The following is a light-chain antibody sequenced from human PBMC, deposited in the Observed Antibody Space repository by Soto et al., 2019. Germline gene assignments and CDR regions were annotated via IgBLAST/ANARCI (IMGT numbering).Light chain of an antibody. CDR1: QSISSW. Sequence: DIQMTQSPSTLSASVGDRVTVTCRASQSISSWLAWYQQKPGKAPNLLIYKASSLESGVPSRFSGSGSGTEFTLTISSLQPDDFATYYCQQYHSSAWTFGQGTKVDIK. CDR2: KAS. V-gene: IGKV1-5*03. CDR3: QQYHSSAWT. J-gene: IGKJ1*01.